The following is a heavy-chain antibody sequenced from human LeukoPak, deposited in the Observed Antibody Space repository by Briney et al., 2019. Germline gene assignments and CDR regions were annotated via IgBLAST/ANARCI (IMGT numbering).Heavy chain of an antibody. CDR1: GGSFSGYY. D-gene: IGHD3-22*01. V-gene: IGHV4-34*01. Sequence: SETLSLTCAVYGGSFSGYYWSWIRQPPGKGLEWIGEINHSGSTNYNPSPKSRVTISVDTSKNQFSLKLSSVTAADTAVYYCARAGYYYDSSGYFHWGQGTLVTVSS. CDR3: ARAGYYYDSSGYFH. CDR2: INHSGST. J-gene: IGHJ4*02.